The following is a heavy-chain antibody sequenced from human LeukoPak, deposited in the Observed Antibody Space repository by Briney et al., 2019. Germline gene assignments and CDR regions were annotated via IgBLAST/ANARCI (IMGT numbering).Heavy chain of an antibody. CDR3: ARDKLELLFDY. CDR1: GFTFSSYG. V-gene: IGHV3-30*02. D-gene: IGHD1-7*01. J-gene: IGHJ4*02. Sequence: SGGSLRLSCAASGFTFSSYGMHWVRQAPGKGLEWVTFIRYDGSTKYYADSVKGRFTISRDNPKMYLQMNGLRPEDTAVYYCARDKLELLFDYWGQGTLVTVSS. CDR2: IRYDGSTK.